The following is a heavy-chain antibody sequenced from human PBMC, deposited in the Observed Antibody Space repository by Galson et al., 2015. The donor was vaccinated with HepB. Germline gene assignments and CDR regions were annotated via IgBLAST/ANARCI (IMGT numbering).Heavy chain of an antibody. CDR3: ARDGIAVAAVRVDAFDI. Sequence: SVKVSCKASGGTFSSYTISWVRQAPGQGLEWMGRIIPILGIANYAQKFQGRVTITADKSTSTAYMELSSLRSEDTAVYYCARDGIAVAAVRVDAFDIWGQGTMVTVSS. J-gene: IGHJ3*02. V-gene: IGHV1-69*04. CDR1: GGTFSSYT. D-gene: IGHD6-19*01. CDR2: IIPILGIA.